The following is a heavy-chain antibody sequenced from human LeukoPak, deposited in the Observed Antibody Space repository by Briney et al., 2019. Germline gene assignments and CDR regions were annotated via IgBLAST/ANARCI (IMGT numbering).Heavy chain of an antibody. V-gene: IGHV4-59*11. CDR1: DDSFSSHY. CDR3: ARDLVTATKGFDI. CDR2: ISYIGST. Sequence: SETLSLTCAVSDDSFSSHYWTWIRQPPGKGLEWIGYISYIGSTNYNPSLKSRVTISIDTSRNQFSLRLSSVTAADTAVYYCARDLVTATKGFDIWGQGTMVSVSS. D-gene: IGHD4-17*01. J-gene: IGHJ3*02.